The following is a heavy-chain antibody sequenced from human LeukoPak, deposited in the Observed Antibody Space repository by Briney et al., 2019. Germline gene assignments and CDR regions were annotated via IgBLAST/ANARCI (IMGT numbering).Heavy chain of an antibody. CDR2: ISYDGSNK. Sequence: PGRSLRLSCAASGFTFSSYAMHWVRQAPGKGLEWVAVISYDGSNKYYADSVKGRFTISRDNSKNTLYLQMNSLRAEDTAVYYCARDNYYGSGNDYWGQGTLSPSPQ. CDR3: ARDNYYGSGNDY. V-gene: IGHV3-30*04. J-gene: IGHJ4*02. CDR1: GFTFSSYA. D-gene: IGHD3-10*01.